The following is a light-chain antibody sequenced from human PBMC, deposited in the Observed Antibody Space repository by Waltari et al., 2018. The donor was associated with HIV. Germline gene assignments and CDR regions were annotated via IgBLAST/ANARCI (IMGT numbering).Light chain of an antibody. J-gene: IGKJ2*01. CDR2: KAS. Sequence: DNQMTQSPSTLSASIGDRVTITCRASQSISGWLAWYQQKPGKPPKLVIDKASSLESGVPSRISGSGSGTEYTLTISSLQPDDYGTYYCQQYKSYPYTFGQGTRLEIK. CDR1: QSISGW. CDR3: QQYKSYPYT. V-gene: IGKV1-5*03.